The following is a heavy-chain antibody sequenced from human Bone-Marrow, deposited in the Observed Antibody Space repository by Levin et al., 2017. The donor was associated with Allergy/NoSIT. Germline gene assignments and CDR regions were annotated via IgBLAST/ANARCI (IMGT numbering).Heavy chain of an antibody. V-gene: IGHV1-8*02. Sequence: ASVKVSCKASGYTFSSFDINWVRQASGQGLEWMGWMNPNSGNTGYAQIFQGRLTMTRSTSISTFYMELSGLRSDDTAVYYCARGATLVRGVVEAAGMDVWGQGTTVTVSS. CDR2: MNPNSGNT. D-gene: IGHD3-10*01. J-gene: IGHJ6*02. CDR1: GYTFSSFD. CDR3: ARGATLVRGVVEAAGMDV.